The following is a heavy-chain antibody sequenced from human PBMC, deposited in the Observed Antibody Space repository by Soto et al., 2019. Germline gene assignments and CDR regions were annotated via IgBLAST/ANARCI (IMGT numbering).Heavy chain of an antibody. Sequence: EVQLLESGGDLVQPGGSLRLSCAASGFTFTSYAMSWIRQAPGKGLELVSAITGGGDHTYYADSVKGRFTISRDNSKNTLYLQMNSLRAEDTAFYYCTQDGGSRDWLTVNWGQGTLVTVSS. V-gene: IGHV3-23*01. CDR2: ITGGGDHT. CDR3: TQDGGSRDWLTVN. J-gene: IGHJ4*02. CDR1: GFTFTSYA. D-gene: IGHD3-9*01.